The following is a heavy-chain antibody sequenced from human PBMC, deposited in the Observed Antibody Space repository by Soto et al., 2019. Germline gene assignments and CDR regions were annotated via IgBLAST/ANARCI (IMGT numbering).Heavy chain of an antibody. D-gene: IGHD3-22*01. CDR2: ISGSGGST. V-gene: IGHV3-23*01. CDR3: AKDLSITMIVVVITYLFDY. J-gene: IGHJ4*02. Sequence: PGGSLRLSCAASGFTFSSYAMSWVRQAPGKGLEWVSAISGSGGSTYYAESVKGRFTISRDNSKNTLYLQMNSLRAEDTAVYYCAKDLSITMIVVVITYLFDYWGQGTLVTVSS. CDR1: GFTFSSYA.